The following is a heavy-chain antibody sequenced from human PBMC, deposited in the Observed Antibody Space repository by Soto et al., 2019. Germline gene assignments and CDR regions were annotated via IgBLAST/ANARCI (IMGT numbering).Heavy chain of an antibody. J-gene: IGHJ4*02. CDR1: GGSISSGSYS. V-gene: IGHV4-30-2*01. D-gene: IGHD6-19*01. CDR3: ARGGLLPDY. Sequence: HLQLQESGSGLVRPSQTLSLTCAVSGGSISSGSYSGSWIRQPPGKGLEWIGYISHSGSTYYNPSLKSRVTISVDRSKNQFSLKLSSVTAADTAVYYCARGGLLPDYWGQGTLVTVSS. CDR2: ISHSGST.